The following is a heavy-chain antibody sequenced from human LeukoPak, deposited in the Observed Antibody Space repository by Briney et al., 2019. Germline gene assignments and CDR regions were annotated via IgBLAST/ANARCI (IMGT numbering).Heavy chain of an antibody. D-gene: IGHD1-26*01. CDR1: GYTFTSYD. V-gene: IGHV1-8*03. Sequence: ASVKVSCKASGYTFTSYDINWLRQATGQGLEWMGWMNPNSGNTGYAQKFQGRVTITRNTSISTAYMELSSLRAEDTAVYYCARDNLGYIGFFPYYYYYMDVWGKGTTVTVSS. CDR2: MNPNSGNT. J-gene: IGHJ6*03. CDR3: ARDNLGYIGFFPYYYYYMDV.